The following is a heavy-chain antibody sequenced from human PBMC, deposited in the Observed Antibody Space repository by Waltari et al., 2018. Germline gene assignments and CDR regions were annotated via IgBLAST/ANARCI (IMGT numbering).Heavy chain of an antibody. D-gene: IGHD3-16*02. CDR3: ARGPRAPYDYIWGSYRYPAGDDAFDI. J-gene: IGHJ3*02. V-gene: IGHV4-34*01. CDR2: INHSGSN. Sequence: QVQLQQWGAGLLKPSETLSLTCAVYGGSFSGYYWSWIRQPPGKGLEWIGEINHSGSNNYHPAPKSRVTISVDTFKNHFYLKLSSVTAADTAVYYGARGPRAPYDYIWGSYRYPAGDDAFDIWGQGTMVTVSS. CDR1: GGSFSGYY.